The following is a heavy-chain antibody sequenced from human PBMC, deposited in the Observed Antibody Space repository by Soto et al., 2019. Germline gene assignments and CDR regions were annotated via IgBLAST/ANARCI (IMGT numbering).Heavy chain of an antibody. CDR3: AKDPPWYGYFDY. D-gene: IGHD6-13*01. Sequence: GGSLGLSCAASEFTSSTYNMKWVRQAPGKGLEWLSYISSSSGTIYYADSVKGRFTISRDNSKKSLYLQMNSLRAEDTAVYYCAKDPPWYGYFDYWGQGTLVTVSS. CDR1: EFTSSTYN. J-gene: IGHJ4*02. V-gene: IGHV3-48*01. CDR2: ISSSSGTI.